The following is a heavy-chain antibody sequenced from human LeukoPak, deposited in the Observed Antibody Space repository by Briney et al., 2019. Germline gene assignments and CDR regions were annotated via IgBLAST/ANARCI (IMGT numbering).Heavy chain of an antibody. CDR3: ASPPNPMVRGVKRAFVY. CDR1: GGSISSYY. D-gene: IGHD3-10*01. V-gene: IGHV4-34*01. J-gene: IGHJ4*02. CDR2: INHSGST. Sequence: SETLSLTCTVSGGSISSYYWSWIRQPPGKGLEWIGEINHSGSTNYNPSLKSRVTISVDTSKNQFSLKLSSVTAADTAVYYCASPPNPMVRGVKRAFVYWGQGTLVTVSS.